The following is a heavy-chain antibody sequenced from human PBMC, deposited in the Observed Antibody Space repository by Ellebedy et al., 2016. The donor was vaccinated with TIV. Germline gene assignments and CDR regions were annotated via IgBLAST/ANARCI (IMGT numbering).Heavy chain of an antibody. CDR1: GFTFSGSA. D-gene: IGHD5-12*01. CDR2: ISSSGSTI. Sequence: GESLKISCAASGFTFSGSAMHWIRQAPGKGLEWVSYISSSGSTIYYAYSVKGRFTISRDNGKNSLYLQMNSLRAEDTAVYYCARDLTGQLGGTYSGYDWIPFDYWGQGTLVTVSS. V-gene: IGHV3-48*03. CDR3: ARDLTGQLGGTYSGYDWIPFDY. J-gene: IGHJ4*02.